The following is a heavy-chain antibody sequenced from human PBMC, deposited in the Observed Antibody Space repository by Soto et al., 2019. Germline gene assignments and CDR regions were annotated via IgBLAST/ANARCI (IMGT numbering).Heavy chain of an antibody. CDR2: ISYDGSNK. Sequence: PGESLRLSSETSGFTFSSYGMHWVRQAPGKGLEWVAVISYDGSNKYYADSVKGRFTISRDNSKNTLYLQMNSLRAEDTAVYYCAKDEEKITMVRGVIRFPPRYWGQGT. CDR3: AKDEEKITMVRGVIRFPPRY. D-gene: IGHD3-10*01. V-gene: IGHV3-30*18. CDR1: GFTFSSYG. J-gene: IGHJ4*02.